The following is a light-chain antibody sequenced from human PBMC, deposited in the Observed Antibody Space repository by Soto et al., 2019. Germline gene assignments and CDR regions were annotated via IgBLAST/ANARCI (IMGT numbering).Light chain of an antibody. CDR2: EVS. Sequence: QSGLTQPACVSLTPGKKITISCTGSNSDVGIYDFVSWYQHHPGRAPKLIVSEVSHRPSGVSNRFSGSKSGNTASLTISGLQSEDEADYYCISYTSDDVRYVFGPGAKVAVL. J-gene: IGLJ1*01. CDR3: ISYTSDDVRYV. V-gene: IGLV2-14*01. CDR1: NSDVGIYDF.